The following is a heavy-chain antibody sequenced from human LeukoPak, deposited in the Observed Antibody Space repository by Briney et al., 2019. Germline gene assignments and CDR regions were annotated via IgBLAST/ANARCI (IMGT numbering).Heavy chain of an antibody. CDR1: GYTFTSYG. D-gene: IGHD6-19*01. CDR3: ARDPGIAVAGLFFDY. J-gene: IGHJ4*02. Sequence: ASVKVSCKASGYTFTSYGISWVRQAPGHGLEWMGWISAYNGNTNYAQKLQGRVTMTTDTSTSTAYMELRSLRSDDTAVYYCARDPGIAVAGLFFDYWGQGTLVTVSS. V-gene: IGHV1-18*01. CDR2: ISAYNGNT.